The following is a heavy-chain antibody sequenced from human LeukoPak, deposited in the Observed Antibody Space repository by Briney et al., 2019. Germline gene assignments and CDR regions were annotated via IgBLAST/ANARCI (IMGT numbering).Heavy chain of an antibody. D-gene: IGHD3-9*01. Sequence: PGGSLRLSCAASGFTFSSYWMSWVRQAPGRGPEWVANIKEDGSEKYYVDSVRGRFTISRDNAKNSLYLYMNSLRAEDTAVYYCATSYDILIGYFGSWGQGTLVTVSS. CDR1: GFTFSSYW. CDR2: IKEDGSEK. CDR3: ATSYDILIGYFGS. V-gene: IGHV3-7*01. J-gene: IGHJ4*02.